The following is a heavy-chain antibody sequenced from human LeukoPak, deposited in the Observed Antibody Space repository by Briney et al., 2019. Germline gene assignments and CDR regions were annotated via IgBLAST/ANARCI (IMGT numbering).Heavy chain of an antibody. D-gene: IGHD5-24*01. CDR3: AGDAETSLAN. CDR1: GFAVSSKY. Sequence: PGGSLRLSCAASGFAVSSKYMNWVRQAPGKGLEWVTVIYLDGRADYADSVKGRFTISSDNSKNTVYLQMNSLKDEDTAVYYCAGDAETSLANWGQGTLVTVSP. CDR2: IYLDGRA. J-gene: IGHJ4*02. V-gene: IGHV3-66*01.